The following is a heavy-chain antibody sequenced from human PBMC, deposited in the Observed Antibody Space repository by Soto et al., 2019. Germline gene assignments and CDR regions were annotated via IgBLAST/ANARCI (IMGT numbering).Heavy chain of an antibody. CDR2: IKKKSDGGTT. V-gene: IGHV3-15*01. J-gene: IGHJ4*02. Sequence: GGSLRLSCAASGVTFSNAWMSWVRQAPGKGLEWIGFIKKKSDGGTTDYAAPVKGRFSISRDDSKNMVYLQMNSLKTEDTAVYYCRTQWLDWGQGTLVTVSS. D-gene: IGHD6-19*01. CDR1: GVTFSNAW. CDR3: RTQWLD.